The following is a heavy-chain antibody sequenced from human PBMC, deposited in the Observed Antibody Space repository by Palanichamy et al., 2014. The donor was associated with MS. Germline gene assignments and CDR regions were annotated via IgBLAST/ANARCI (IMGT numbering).Heavy chain of an antibody. V-gene: IGHV1-46*03. CDR1: GYIFTSYY. D-gene: IGHD3-22*01. CDR2: INPSGGST. Sequence: QVQLMQSGAEVRKPGASVRLSCKASGYIFTSYYMHWVRRAPGQGLEWMGIINPSGGSTGYAQKFQGRVTMTADTSTSTVYMELSSLRSEDMAVYYCARDRLQDSSGYYFDYWGQGSLVTVSS. J-gene: IGHJ4*02. CDR3: ARDRLQDSSGYYFDY.